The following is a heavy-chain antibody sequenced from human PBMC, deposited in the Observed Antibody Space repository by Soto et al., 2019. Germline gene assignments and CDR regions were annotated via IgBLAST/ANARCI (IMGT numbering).Heavy chain of an antibody. CDR3: AKAVAVAGVY. CDR1: GFTFSSYG. V-gene: IGHV3-30*18. Sequence: QVQLVESGGGVVQPGRSLRLSCAASGFTFSSYGMHWVRQAPGKGLEWVAVISYDGSNKYYADSVKGRFTISRDNSKNPLYLQMNSLRAEDTAVYYCAKAVAVAGVYWGQGTLVTVSS. CDR2: ISYDGSNK. D-gene: IGHD6-19*01. J-gene: IGHJ4*02.